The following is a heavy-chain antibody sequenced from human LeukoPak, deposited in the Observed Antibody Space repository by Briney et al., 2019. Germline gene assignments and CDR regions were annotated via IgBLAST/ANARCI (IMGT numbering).Heavy chain of an antibody. V-gene: IGHV3-23*01. CDR2: ISGSGGST. CDR3: AKEKGYCSGGSCYTKFNWFDP. D-gene: IGHD2-15*01. Sequence: GGSLRLSCAASGFTFSSYAMSWVRQAPGKGLEWVSDISGSGGSTYYADSVKGRFTISRDNSKNTLYLQMNSLRAEDTAVYYCAKEKGYCSGGSCYTKFNWFDPWGQGTLVTVSS. CDR1: GFTFSSYA. J-gene: IGHJ5*02.